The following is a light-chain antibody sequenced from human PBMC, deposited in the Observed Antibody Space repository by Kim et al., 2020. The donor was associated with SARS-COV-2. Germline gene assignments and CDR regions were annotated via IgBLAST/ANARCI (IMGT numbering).Light chain of an antibody. CDR2: GRN. CDR3: QSGDSSENL. Sequence: SSELTQDPAVSVALGQTVRITCQGDSLRSFYASWYQQRPGQAPILLIYGRNNRPSGIPDRFSGSSSGNTASMTITGAQAEDEADYYCQSGDSSENLFVGVTQRTVL. V-gene: IGLV3-19*01. J-gene: IGLJ2*01. CDR1: SLRSFY.